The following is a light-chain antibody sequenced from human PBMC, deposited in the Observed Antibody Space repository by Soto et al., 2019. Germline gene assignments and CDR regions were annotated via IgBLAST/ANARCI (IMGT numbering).Light chain of an antibody. CDR3: AAWDDSLNGWV. J-gene: IGLJ3*02. Sequence: QSVLTQAPSASGTPGQRVTLSCSGSSSNIGSHTVDWYQQVPGTAPKLLIYGQNEGPSGVPDRFSGSKSGTSASLANSGLQSEGGAEYYWAAWDDSLNGWVFGGATKLTVL. CDR1: SSNIGSHT. V-gene: IGLV1-44*01. CDR2: GQN.